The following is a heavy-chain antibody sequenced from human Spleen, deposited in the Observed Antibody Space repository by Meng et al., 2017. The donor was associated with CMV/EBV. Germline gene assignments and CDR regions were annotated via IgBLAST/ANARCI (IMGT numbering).Heavy chain of an antibody. Sequence: ETLSLTCTVSGGSISSGGYYWSWIRQHPGKGLEWVSGISGSGRDTYYADSVKGRFTVSRDNSKNTLYLQMNSLRAEDTALYYCAKLTAVLFPDVLDIWGQGTMVTVSS. CDR3: AKLTAVLFPDVLDI. CDR2: ISGSGRDT. CDR1: GGSISSGGYY. J-gene: IGHJ3*02. D-gene: IGHD2-21*01. V-gene: IGHV3-23*01.